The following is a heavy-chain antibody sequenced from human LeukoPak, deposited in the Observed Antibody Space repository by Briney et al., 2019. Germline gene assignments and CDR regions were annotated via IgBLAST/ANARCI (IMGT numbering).Heavy chain of an antibody. CDR3: AGSSTSYDY. CDR2: IYHSGST. J-gene: IGHJ4*02. Sequence: SETLSLTCAVSGYSISSGYYWGWIRQPPEKGLEWIGSIYHSGSTYYNPSLKSRVTISVDTSKNQFSLKLSSVTAADTAVYYCAGSSTSYDYWGQGTLVTVSS. D-gene: IGHD2-2*01. V-gene: IGHV4-38-2*01. CDR1: GYSISSGYY.